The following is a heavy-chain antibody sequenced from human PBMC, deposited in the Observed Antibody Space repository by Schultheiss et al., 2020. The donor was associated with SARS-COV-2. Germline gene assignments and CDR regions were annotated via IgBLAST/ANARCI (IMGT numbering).Heavy chain of an antibody. J-gene: IGHJ5*02. V-gene: IGHV4-59*08. Sequence: SETLSLTCTVSGGSISSYYWSWIRQPAGKGLEWIGEINHSGSTNYNPSLKSRVTISVDTSKNQFSLKLSSVTAADTAVYYCARGLLPSGFDPWGQGTLVTVSS. CDR3: ARGLLPSGFDP. CDR2: INHSGST. D-gene: IGHD2-15*01. CDR1: GGSISSYY.